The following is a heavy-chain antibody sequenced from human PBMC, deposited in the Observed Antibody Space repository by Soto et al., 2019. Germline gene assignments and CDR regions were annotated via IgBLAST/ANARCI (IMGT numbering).Heavy chain of an antibody. D-gene: IGHD2-2*01. J-gene: IGHJ5*02. CDR2: ISAYNGNT. CDR3: ARDSVVVPAAQNWFDP. Sequence: ASVKVSCEASGYTFNSYGISWVRQAPGQGLEWMGWISAYNGNTNYAQKLQGRVTMTTDTSTSTAYMELRSLRSDDTAVYYCARDSVVVPAAQNWFDPWGQGTLVTAPQ. CDR1: GYTFNSYG. V-gene: IGHV1-18*01.